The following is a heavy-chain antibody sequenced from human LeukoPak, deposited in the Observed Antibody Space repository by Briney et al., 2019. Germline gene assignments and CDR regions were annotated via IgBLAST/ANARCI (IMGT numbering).Heavy chain of an antibody. CDR3: ARDYILPLETDNGDGFAI. V-gene: IGHV1-18*01. CDR1: GYTFRQYS. D-gene: IGHD3-3*02. Sequence: GASVKVSCKASGYTFRQYSNSWVRQAPGKGFEWMGWVSPSHTTRVYAQEFQGRVTMTADTNTNTVSMELRSLRFDDTAVYFCARDYILPLETDNGDGFAIWGQGTVVTVSS. J-gene: IGHJ3*02. CDR2: VSPSHTTR.